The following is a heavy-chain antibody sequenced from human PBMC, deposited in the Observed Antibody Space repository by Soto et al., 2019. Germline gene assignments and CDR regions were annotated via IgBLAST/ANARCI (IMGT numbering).Heavy chain of an antibody. D-gene: IGHD3-22*01. Sequence: SETLSLTCTVSGGSISSYYWSWIRQPPGKGLEWIGYIYYSGSTNYNPSLKSRVTISVDTSKNQFSLKLSSVTAADTAVYYCARGEEYYDSGGYFSFDYWGQGTLVTVSS. CDR3: ARGEEYYDSGGYFSFDY. CDR2: IYYSGST. CDR1: GGSISSYY. V-gene: IGHV4-59*01. J-gene: IGHJ4*02.